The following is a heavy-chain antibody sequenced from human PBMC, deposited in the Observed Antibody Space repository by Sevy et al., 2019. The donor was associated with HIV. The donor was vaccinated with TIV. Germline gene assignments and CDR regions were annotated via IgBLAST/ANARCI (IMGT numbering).Heavy chain of an antibody. CDR1: GGSVSSANDY. D-gene: IGHD3-9*01. CDR2: VFYFGST. CDR3: ARDQYYDISTGFYAMDV. Sequence: SETLPLTCSISGGSVSSANDYWTWIRQSPGKGLEWIGHVFYFGSTNYNPSLKSRVTISLDMSKKQFSLKLSSVTAADTAVYYCARDQYYDISTGFYAMDVWGQGTTVTVSS. J-gene: IGHJ6*02. V-gene: IGHV4-61*01.